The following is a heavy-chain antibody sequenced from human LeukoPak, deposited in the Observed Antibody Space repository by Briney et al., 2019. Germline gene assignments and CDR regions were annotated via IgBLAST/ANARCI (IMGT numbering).Heavy chain of an antibody. CDR1: GYTFDDYA. CDR3: AQGDGYNPYFDY. V-gene: IGHV3-43*02. Sequence: GGSLRLSCEASGYTFDDYAMHWVRQAPGKGVEWVSLISGDGGSTYYADSVKGGFTIYRDNRKNSLYLQMNSLRTEDTALYYCAQGDGYNPYFDYWGQGTLVTVSS. D-gene: IGHD5-24*01. CDR2: ISGDGGST. J-gene: IGHJ4*02.